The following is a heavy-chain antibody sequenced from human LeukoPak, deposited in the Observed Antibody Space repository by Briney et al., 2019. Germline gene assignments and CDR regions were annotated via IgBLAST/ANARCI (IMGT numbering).Heavy chain of an antibody. CDR2: IYYSGST. Sequence: PSETLSLTCTVSGGSISSHYWSWIRQPPGKGLEWIGYIYYSGSTNYNPSLKSRVTISVGTSKNQFSLKLSSVTAADTAVYYCARSKRQNYYYYYMDVWGKGTTVTVSS. J-gene: IGHJ6*03. V-gene: IGHV4-59*11. CDR3: ARSKRQNYYYYYMDV. CDR1: GGSISSHY.